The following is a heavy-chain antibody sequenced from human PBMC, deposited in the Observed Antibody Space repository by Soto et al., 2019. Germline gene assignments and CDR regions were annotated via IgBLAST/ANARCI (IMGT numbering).Heavy chain of an antibody. D-gene: IGHD2-15*01. CDR2: IKQDGSEK. CDR1: GFTFSSYW. V-gene: IGHV3-7*01. Sequence: GGSLRLSCAASGFTFSSYWMSWVRQAPGKGLEWVANIKQDGSEKYYVDSVKGRFTISRGNAKNSLYLQMNSLRAEDTAVYYCARGYCSGGSCYFFYFDYWGQGTLVTVSS. J-gene: IGHJ4*02. CDR3: ARGYCSGGSCYFFYFDY.